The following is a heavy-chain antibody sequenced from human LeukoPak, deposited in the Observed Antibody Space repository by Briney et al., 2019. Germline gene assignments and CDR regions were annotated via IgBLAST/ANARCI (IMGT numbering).Heavy chain of an antibody. CDR3: GREHPHDYGDYGCFDP. J-gene: IGHJ5*02. CDR2: IIPIFGTA. V-gene: IGHV1-69*13. CDR1: GGTFSSYA. D-gene: IGHD4-17*01. Sequence: SVKVSCKASGGTFSSYAISWVRQAPGQGLERMGGIIPIFGTANYAQKFQGRDTITADESTSTAYMELSSLRSEDTAVYYCGREHPHDYGDYGCFDPWGQGTLVTVSS.